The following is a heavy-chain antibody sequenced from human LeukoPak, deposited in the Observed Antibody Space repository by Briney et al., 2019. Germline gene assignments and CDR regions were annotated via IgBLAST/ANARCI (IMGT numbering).Heavy chain of an antibody. J-gene: IGHJ5*01. CDR1: GFMFSTSG. Sequence: GGSLRLSCVAPGFMFSTSGLHWVRQAPDTGLEWVAYIHFDGSIKFYADSVNGRFTISRDNSKNTLYLQMDSLRSEDTAIYYCSKEGVRCCHDDSWGRGTLVTVSS. V-gene: IGHV3-30*02. CDR2: IHFDGSIK. CDR3: SKEGVRCCHDDS. D-gene: IGHD2-8*01.